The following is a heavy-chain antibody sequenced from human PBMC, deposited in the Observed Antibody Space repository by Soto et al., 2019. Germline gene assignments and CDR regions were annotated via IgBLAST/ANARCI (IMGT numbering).Heavy chain of an antibody. D-gene: IGHD5-12*01. CDR1: GGTFSSYT. V-gene: IGHV1-69*13. J-gene: IGHJ2*01. CDR3: ARGNHRWLQLWYFDL. CDR2: IIPIFGTA. Sequence: SVKVSYKASGGTFSSYTISWVRQAPGQGLEWMGGIIPIFGTANYAQKFQGRVTITADESTSTAYMELSSLRSEDTAVYYCARGNHRWLQLWYFDLWGRGTLVTVSS.